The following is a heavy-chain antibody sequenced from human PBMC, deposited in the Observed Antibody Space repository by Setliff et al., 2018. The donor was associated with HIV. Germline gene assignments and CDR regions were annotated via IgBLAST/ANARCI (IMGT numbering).Heavy chain of an antibody. D-gene: IGHD1-1*01. J-gene: IGHJ3*01. CDR2: INHSGST. CDR1: GGSFSGYY. V-gene: IGHV4-34*01. Sequence: PSETLSLTCAVYGGSFSGYYWTWIRQPPGKGLEWIGEINHSGSTNYNPSLKSRVSMSVDTSKNQFSLRLSSVTAADTAVFHCARDRQLVQGVFDVWGQGTAVTVS. CDR3: ARDRQLVQGVFDV.